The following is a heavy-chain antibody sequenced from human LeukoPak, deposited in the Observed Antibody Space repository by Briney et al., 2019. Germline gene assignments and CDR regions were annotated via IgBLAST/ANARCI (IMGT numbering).Heavy chain of an antibody. CDR2: IYYSGST. D-gene: IGHD3-16*01. CDR3: ARVGPAGKVLDP. V-gene: IGHV4-59*11. Sequence: SETLSLTCTVSGGSISSRYWSWIRQPPGKGLEWIGYIYYSGSTNYNPSLKSRVTISVDTSKNQFSLKLSSVTAADTAVYYCARVGPAGKVLDPWGQGTLVTVSS. J-gene: IGHJ5*02. CDR1: GGSISSRY.